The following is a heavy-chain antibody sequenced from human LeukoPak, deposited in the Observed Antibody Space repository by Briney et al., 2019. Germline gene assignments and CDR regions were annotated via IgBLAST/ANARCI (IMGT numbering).Heavy chain of an antibody. D-gene: IGHD3-3*01. CDR3: AREKLHSIFGVVKNYYYMDV. CDR1: GGSIGSYY. Sequence: SETLSLTCTVSGGSIGSYYWSWIRQPPGKGLEWIGYIYYSGSTNYNPSLKSRVTISVDTSKNQFSLKLSSVTAADTAVYYCAREKLHSIFGVVKNYYYMDVWGKGTTVTVSS. V-gene: IGHV4-59*01. J-gene: IGHJ6*03. CDR2: IYYSGST.